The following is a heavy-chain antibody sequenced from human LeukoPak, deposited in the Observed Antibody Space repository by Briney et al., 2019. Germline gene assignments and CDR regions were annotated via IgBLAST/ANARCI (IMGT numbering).Heavy chain of an antibody. CDR3: ARGDVVVSAAVRFDP. J-gene: IGHJ5*02. D-gene: IGHD2-2*01. Sequence: GASVKVSCKASGYTFTSHGITWVRQAPGQGLEWMGWISAHNGKTNYAQKFQGRVTMTTDTPTSTAYMELRSLRSDDTAVYYCARGDVVVSAAVRFDPWGQGTLVTVSS. CDR2: ISAHNGKT. V-gene: IGHV1-18*01. CDR1: GYTFTSHG.